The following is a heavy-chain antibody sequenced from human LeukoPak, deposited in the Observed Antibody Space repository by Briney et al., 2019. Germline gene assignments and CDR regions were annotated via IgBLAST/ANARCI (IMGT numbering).Heavy chain of an antibody. Sequence: SVKVSCKASGGTFSSYAISWVRQAPGQGLEWMGGIIPIFGTANYAQKFQGGVTITTDESTSTAYMELSSLRSEDTAVYYCARDYDSSGYYGNYWGQGTLVTVSS. V-gene: IGHV1-69*05. CDR2: IIPIFGTA. CDR3: ARDYDSSGYYGNY. J-gene: IGHJ4*02. CDR1: GGTFSSYA. D-gene: IGHD3-22*01.